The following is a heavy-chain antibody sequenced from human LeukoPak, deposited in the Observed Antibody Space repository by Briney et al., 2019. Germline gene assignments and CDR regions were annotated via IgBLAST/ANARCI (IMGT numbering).Heavy chain of an antibody. J-gene: IGHJ4*02. CDR2: IFHSGSS. Sequence: SETLSLTCSVSDASIETHYWCWIRQPPRKGLEWIGYIFHSGSSNYNPSLKSRVTVSVDPSKSQFSLKLSSVTAADTAVYYFARHKDMRTTLTPFDYWGQGTLVTVSS. D-gene: IGHD4-17*01. CDR3: ARHKDMRTTLTPFDY. CDR1: DASIETHY. V-gene: IGHV4-59*08.